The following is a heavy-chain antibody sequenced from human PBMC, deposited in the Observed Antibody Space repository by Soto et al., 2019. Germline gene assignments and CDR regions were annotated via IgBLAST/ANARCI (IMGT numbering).Heavy chain of an antibody. CDR1: GFTFSSYG. CDR3: AKSKFCSSTSCHYYGMDV. CDR2: IPHDGTNK. Sequence: GGSLRLSCAASGFTFSSYGMHWVRQAPGKGLEWVAVIPHDGTNKYYGDSVKGRFTISRDDSKNTLYLQMNSLRAEDTAVYYCAKSKFCSSTSCHYYGMDVWGQGTTVTVSS. J-gene: IGHJ6*02. D-gene: IGHD2-2*01. V-gene: IGHV3-30*02.